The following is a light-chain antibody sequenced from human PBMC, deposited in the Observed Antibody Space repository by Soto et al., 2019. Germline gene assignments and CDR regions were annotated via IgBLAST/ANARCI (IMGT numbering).Light chain of an antibody. CDR3: QQTYTTPWT. Sequence: DIQMTQSPSTLSASVGDRVVITCRASQSITTWLAWYQQKPAKAPKLLIYDASSLESGVPSRFSGSGSGTDFTFIISSLQPEDSATYYCQQTYTTPWTFGQGTMVDI. CDR1: QSITTW. J-gene: IGKJ1*01. V-gene: IGKV1-5*01. CDR2: DAS.